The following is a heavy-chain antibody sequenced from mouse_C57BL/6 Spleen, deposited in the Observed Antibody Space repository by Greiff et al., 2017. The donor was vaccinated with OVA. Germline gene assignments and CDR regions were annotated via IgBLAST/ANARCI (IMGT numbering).Heavy chain of an antibody. CDR1: GYTFTDYE. Sequence: VQLQQSGAELVRPGASVTLSCKASGYTFTDYEMHWVKQTPVHGLEWIGAIDPETGGTAYNQKFKGKAILTADKSSSTAYMELRSLTSEDSAVYYCTRRLTGYYLDYWGQGTTLTVSS. V-gene: IGHV1-15*01. J-gene: IGHJ2*01. D-gene: IGHD4-1*01. CDR2: IDPETGGT. CDR3: TRRLTGYYLDY.